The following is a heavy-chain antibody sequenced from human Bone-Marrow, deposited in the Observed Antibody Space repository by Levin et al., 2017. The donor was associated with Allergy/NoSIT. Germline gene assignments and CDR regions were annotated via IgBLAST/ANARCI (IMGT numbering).Heavy chain of an antibody. V-gene: IGHV1-24*01. D-gene: IGHD1-26*01. Sequence: GESLKISCKVSGYTLTELSMHWVRQAPGKGLEWMGGFDPEDGETIYAQKFQGRVTMTEDTSTDTAYMELSSLRSEDTAVYYCAGVGANLGDAFDIWGQGTMVTVSS. J-gene: IGHJ3*02. CDR1: GYTLTELS. CDR2: FDPEDGET. CDR3: AGVGANLGDAFDI.